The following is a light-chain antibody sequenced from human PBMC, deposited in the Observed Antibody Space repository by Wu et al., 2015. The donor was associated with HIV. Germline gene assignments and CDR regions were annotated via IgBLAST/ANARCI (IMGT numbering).Light chain of an antibody. CDR2: AAS. CDR3: QQSYVVPYS. Sequence: DIQMTQSPSSLSASVGDRVTITCRATQSISNYLNWYQQQPGKAPKLLIFAASALQSGVPSRFSGSGSGTDFSLTISSLQPEDFATYYCQQSYVVPYSFGQGTKLEIK. CDR1: QSISNY. V-gene: IGKV1-39*01. J-gene: IGKJ2*03.